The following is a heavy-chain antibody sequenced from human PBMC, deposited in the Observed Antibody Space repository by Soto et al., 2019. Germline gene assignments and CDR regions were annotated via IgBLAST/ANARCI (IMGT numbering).Heavy chain of an antibody. CDR1: GFTFRTYA. CDR2: ISYDGSNT. J-gene: IGHJ4*02. CDR3: ARASETNGYSYDYFDY. V-gene: IGHV3-30*04. D-gene: IGHD5-18*01. Sequence: QVQLVESGGGVVQPGRSLKLSCAASGFTFRTYAMHWVRQAPGKGLEWVAVISYDGSNTYYADSVKGRFTISRDNSKNTLYLQMNSLRTEDSAMYYCARASETNGYSYDYFDYWGQGTLVTVSS.